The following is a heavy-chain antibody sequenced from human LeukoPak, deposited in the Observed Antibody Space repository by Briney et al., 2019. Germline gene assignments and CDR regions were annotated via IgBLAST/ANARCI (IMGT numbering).Heavy chain of an antibody. CDR3: TRGAGYTVTPFDI. J-gene: IGHJ3*02. V-gene: IGHV3-49*03. D-gene: IGHD4-17*01. CDR1: GFTFGDYA. CDR2: IRSKAYGGTT. Sequence: PGGSLRLSCTASGFTFGDYAMGWFRQAPGKGLEWVGLIRSKAYGGTTEYAASVKGRFTISRDDSKSIAYLQMNSLKTEDTAVYYCTRGAGYTVTPFDIWGQGTMVTVSS.